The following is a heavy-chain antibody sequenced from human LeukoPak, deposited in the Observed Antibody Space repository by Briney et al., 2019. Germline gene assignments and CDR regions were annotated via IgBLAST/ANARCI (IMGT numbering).Heavy chain of an antibody. CDR3: QSRFLEWLLDY. J-gene: IGHJ4*02. D-gene: IGHD3-3*01. CDR2: INHSGST. Sequence: PSETLSLTCAVYGGSFSGYYWSWIRQPPGKGLEWIGEINHSGSTNSNPSLKSRVTISVDASKNQFSLKLSSVTAADTAMYYCQSRFLEWLLDYWGQGTLVTVSS. V-gene: IGHV4-34*01. CDR1: GGSFSGYY.